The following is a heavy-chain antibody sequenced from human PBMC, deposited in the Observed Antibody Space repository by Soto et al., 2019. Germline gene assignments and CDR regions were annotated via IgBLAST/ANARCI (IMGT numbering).Heavy chain of an antibody. CDR3: ARARDIVVDRYSFDY. Sequence: TSETLSLTCTVSGGSISSGDYYWSWIRQPPGKGLEWIGYIYYSGSTYYNPSLKSRVTISVDTSKNQFSLKLSSVTAADTAVYYCARARDIVVDRYSFDYWGQGTLVTVSS. V-gene: IGHV4-30-4*01. CDR1: GGSISSGDYY. D-gene: IGHD2-2*01. J-gene: IGHJ4*02. CDR2: IYYSGST.